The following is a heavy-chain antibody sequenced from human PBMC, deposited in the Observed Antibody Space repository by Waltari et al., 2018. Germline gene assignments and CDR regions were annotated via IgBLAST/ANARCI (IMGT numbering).Heavy chain of an antibody. D-gene: IGHD3-22*01. J-gene: IGHJ3*02. CDR2: IYYSGST. CDR3: ARDRNYYDSSGYYYSSAFDI. CDR1: GGSISSYY. V-gene: IGHV4-59*01. Sequence: QVQLQESGPGLVKPSETLSLTCTVPGGSISSYYWSWIRQPPGSGLEWIGYIYYSGSTNYNPSLKSRVTISVDTSKNQFSLKLSSVTAADTAVYYCARDRNYYDSSGYYYSSAFDIWGQGTMVTVSS.